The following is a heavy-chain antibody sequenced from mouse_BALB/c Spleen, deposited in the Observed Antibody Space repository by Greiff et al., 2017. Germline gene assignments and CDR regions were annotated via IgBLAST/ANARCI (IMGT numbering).Heavy chain of an antibody. J-gene: IGHJ3*01. Sequence: EVKLVESGGGLVQPGGSLKLSCAASGFTFSSYTMSWVRQTPEKRLEWVAYISNGGGSTYYPDTVKGRFTISRDNAKNTLYLQMSSLKSEDTAMYYCARQQVPEYYGSPWFAYWGQGTLVTVSA. D-gene: IGHD1-1*01. CDR1: GFTFSSYT. CDR3: ARQQVPEYYGSPWFAY. CDR2: ISNGGGST. V-gene: IGHV5-12-2*01.